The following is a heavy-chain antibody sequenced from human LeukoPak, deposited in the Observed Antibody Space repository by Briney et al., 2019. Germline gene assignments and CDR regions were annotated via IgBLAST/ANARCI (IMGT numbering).Heavy chain of an antibody. Sequence: GESLKISCKAPGHIFTNYWIAWVRKMPGKGLEWMVIIYPGDSDSRYSPSFQGHVTISADKSISTAYLQWSSLKASDTAMYYCARHGVEGYNGAFHIWGQGTMVTVSS. V-gene: IGHV5-51*01. D-gene: IGHD5-24*01. J-gene: IGHJ3*02. CDR2: IYPGDSDS. CDR1: GHIFTNYW. CDR3: ARHGVEGYNGAFHI.